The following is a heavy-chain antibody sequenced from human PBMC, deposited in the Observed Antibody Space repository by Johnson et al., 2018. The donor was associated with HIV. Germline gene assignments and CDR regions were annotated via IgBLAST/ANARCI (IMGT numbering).Heavy chain of an antibody. CDR2: IYSGGST. V-gene: IGHV3-66*01. CDR3: AAPSLGGATFDAFDI. CDR1: GFTVNGNY. D-gene: IGHD1-26*01. J-gene: IGHJ3*02. Sequence: VQLVESGGGLVQPGGSLRLSCAASGFTVNGNYMSWVRQAPGKGLEWVSVIYSGGSTGYAGSVKGRFTISRDNDKNSLYLQMDSLRAEDTAVYYCAAPSLGGATFDAFDIWGQGTMVTVSS.